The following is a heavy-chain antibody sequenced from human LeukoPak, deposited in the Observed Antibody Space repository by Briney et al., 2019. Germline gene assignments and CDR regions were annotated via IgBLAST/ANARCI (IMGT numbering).Heavy chain of an antibody. CDR1: GGSISSYY. Sequence: SETLSLTCTVSGGSISSYYWSWIRQPPGKGLEWIGYIYYSGSTNYNPSLKSRVTISVDTSKNQLSLKLSSVTAADTAVYYYARHLGTSAYSYGMDVWGQGTTVTVSS. CDR2: IYYSGST. CDR3: ARHLGTSAYSYGMDV. J-gene: IGHJ6*02. V-gene: IGHV4-59*08.